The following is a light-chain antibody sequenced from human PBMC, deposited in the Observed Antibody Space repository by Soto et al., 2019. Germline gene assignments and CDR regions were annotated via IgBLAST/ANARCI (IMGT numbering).Light chain of an antibody. Sequence: QSALTQPPSASGSPGQSVTISCTGTSSDVGAYNYVSWYQQLPGKAPKLIIYEVSKRPSGVPDRFSGSKSGNTASLPVFGLRAEDEADYYCTSYAGTYSFFYVFGTGTKVTVL. CDR2: EVS. CDR3: TSYAGTYSFFYV. V-gene: IGLV2-8*01. CDR1: SSDVGAYNY. J-gene: IGLJ1*01.